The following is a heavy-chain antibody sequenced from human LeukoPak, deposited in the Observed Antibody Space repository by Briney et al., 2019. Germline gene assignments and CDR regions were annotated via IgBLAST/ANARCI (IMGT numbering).Heavy chain of an antibody. Sequence: GGSLRLSCAASGFTFSSYAMSWVRQAPGKGREWVSAISGSGGSTYYADSVKGRFTISRDNSKNTLYLQMNSLRAEDTAVYYCAKDLYYYDSSGYLDYWGQGTLVTVSS. D-gene: IGHD3-22*01. CDR3: AKDLYYYDSSGYLDY. CDR1: GFTFSSYA. J-gene: IGHJ4*02. CDR2: ISGSGGST. V-gene: IGHV3-23*01.